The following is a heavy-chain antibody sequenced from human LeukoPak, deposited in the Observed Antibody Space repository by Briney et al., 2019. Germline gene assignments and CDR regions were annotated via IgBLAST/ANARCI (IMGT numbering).Heavy chain of an antibody. CDR3: AREAAGGDY. D-gene: IGHD2-8*02. Sequence: SETLSLTCAVYGGSFSGYYWSWIRQPPGRGLEWIGEINHSGSTNYNPSLKSRVTISVDTSKNQFSLKLSSVTAADTAVYYCAREAAGGDYWGQGTLVTVSS. CDR2: INHSGST. CDR1: GGSFSGYY. V-gene: IGHV4-34*01. J-gene: IGHJ4*02.